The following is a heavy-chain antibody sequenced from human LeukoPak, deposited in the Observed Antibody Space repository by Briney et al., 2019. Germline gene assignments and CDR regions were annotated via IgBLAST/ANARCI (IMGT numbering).Heavy chain of an antibody. CDR3: ATAETPSGSYGY. CDR1: GYTFTDYY. CDR2: VDPEDGET. V-gene: IGHV1-69-2*01. D-gene: IGHD1-26*01. J-gene: IGHJ4*02. Sequence: ASVTISCKVSGYTFTDYYMHWVQQAPGKGLEWMGLVDPEDGETIYAEKFQGRVTITADTSTDTAYMELSSLRSEDTAVYYCATAETPSGSYGYWGQGTLVTVSS.